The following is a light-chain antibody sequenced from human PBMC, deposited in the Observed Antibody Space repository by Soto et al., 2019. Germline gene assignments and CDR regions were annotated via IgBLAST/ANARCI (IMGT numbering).Light chain of an antibody. CDR1: QGIRTY. J-gene: IGKJ1*01. CDR3: QQSYSNTWT. CDR2: AAS. Sequence: DIHMAQSPSSLSESAGYRFTITCRASQGIRTYLNWYQQKPGKAPKLLIYAASSLQSGVPSRFSGSGSETDFTLTISSLQPEDFETYSCQQSYSNTWTFGQGTKVDIK. V-gene: IGKV1-39*01.